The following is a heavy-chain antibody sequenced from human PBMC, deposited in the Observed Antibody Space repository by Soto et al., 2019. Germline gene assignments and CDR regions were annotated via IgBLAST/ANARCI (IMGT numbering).Heavy chain of an antibody. V-gene: IGHV4-31*03. CDR2: IYYSGST. CDR3: ARGSDYDFWSGYFDY. Sequence: QVQLQESGPGLVKPSQTLSLTCTVSGGSISSGGYYWSWIRQHPGKGLEWIGYIYYSGSTYYNPSLKSRVTRSVDTSKYQFSLKLSSLTAADTAVYYCARGSDYDFWSGYFDYWGQGTLVTVSS. CDR1: GGSISSGGYY. J-gene: IGHJ4*02. D-gene: IGHD3-3*01.